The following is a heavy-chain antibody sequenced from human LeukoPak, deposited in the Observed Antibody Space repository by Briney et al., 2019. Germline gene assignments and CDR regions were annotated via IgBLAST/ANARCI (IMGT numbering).Heavy chain of an antibody. Sequence: GGSLRLSCAAAQFMFSTYAMYWVRQAAGKGLEWVSGISGNGGTAYYADSGKGPFTLYRDNSKNMLYMHMNSLRTEDTTVSYRAQRGPVTGTKYFDYWGQGTLVTVSS. CDR1: QFMFSTYA. CDR3: AQRGPVTGTKYFDY. D-gene: IGHD6-19*01. V-gene: IGHV3-23*01. J-gene: IGHJ4*02. CDR2: ISGNGGTA.